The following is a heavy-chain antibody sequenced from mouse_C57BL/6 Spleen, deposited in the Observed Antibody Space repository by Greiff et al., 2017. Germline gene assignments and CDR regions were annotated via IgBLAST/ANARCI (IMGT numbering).Heavy chain of an antibody. D-gene: IGHD2-1*01. J-gene: IGHJ4*01. V-gene: IGHV1-19*01. Sequence: VQLQQSGPVLVKPGASVKMSCKASGSTFTDSCMNGVKKSLGKSLEWIGVINPYNGGTSYNEKFKGKATLTVDKSSSTAYMELNSLTSEDSAVYYCARSGCNYRRDYYAMDYWGQGTSVTVSS. CDR1: GSTFTDSC. CDR2: INPYNGGT. CDR3: ARSGCNYRRDYYAMDY.